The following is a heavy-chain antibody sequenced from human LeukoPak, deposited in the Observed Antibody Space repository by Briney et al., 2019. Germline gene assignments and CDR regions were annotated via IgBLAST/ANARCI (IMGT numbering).Heavy chain of an antibody. J-gene: IGHJ4*02. CDR2: IIPILGTA. D-gene: IGHD6-6*01. CDR1: GGTFSSYA. CDR3: ARAYSSSSLVFDY. Sequence: VASVKVSCKASGGTFSSYAISWVRQAPGQGLEWMGRIIPILGTATYAQKFQGRVTITTDESTSTAYMELSSLRSEDTAVYYCARAYSSSSLVFDYWGQGTLVTVSS. V-gene: IGHV1-69*05.